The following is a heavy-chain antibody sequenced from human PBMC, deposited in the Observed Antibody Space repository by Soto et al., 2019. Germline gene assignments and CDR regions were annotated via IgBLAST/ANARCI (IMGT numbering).Heavy chain of an antibody. CDR3: ARSSPYYDSSGYSPEFDY. V-gene: IGHV3-23*01. D-gene: IGHD3-22*01. CDR2: ISGSGGST. CDR1: GFTFSSYA. J-gene: IGHJ4*02. Sequence: EVQLLESGGGLVQPGGSLRLSCAASGFTFSSYAMSWVRQAPGKGLEWVSAISGSGGSTYYADSVKGRFTISRDNSKNTLYRQMKSLRAEATAVYYCARSSPYYDSSGYSPEFDYWGQGTLVTVSS.